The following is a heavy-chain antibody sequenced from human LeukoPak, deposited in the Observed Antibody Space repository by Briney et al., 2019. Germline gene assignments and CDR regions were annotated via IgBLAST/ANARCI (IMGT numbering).Heavy chain of an antibody. V-gene: IGHV4-59*01. CDR1: GGSISSYY. J-gene: IGHJ4*02. D-gene: IGHD2-15*01. Sequence: SETLSLTCTVSGGSISSYYWSWIRQPPGKGLEWIGYIYYSGSTNYNPSLKSRVTISVDTSKNQFSLKLRSVTAADTAVYYCARDQSGGWSYFDYWGQGTLVTVSS. CDR2: IYYSGST. CDR3: ARDQSGGWSYFDY.